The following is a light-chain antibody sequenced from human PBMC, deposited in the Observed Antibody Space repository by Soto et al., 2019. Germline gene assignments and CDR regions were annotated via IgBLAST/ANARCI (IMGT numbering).Light chain of an antibody. CDR3: CSYAGSRVV. CDR2: EGS. Sequence: QSVLTQPASVSGSPGQSITISCTGTSSDVGSYNLVSWYQQHPGKAPKLMIYEGSKRPSGVSNRFSGSKSGNTASLTISGLQAEDEADYYCCSYAGSRVVFGTGTQLTVL. V-gene: IGLV2-23*01. J-gene: IGLJ1*01. CDR1: SSDVGSYNL.